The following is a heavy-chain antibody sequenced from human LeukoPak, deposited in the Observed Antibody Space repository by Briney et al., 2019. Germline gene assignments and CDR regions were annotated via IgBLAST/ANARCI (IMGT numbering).Heavy chain of an antibody. CDR2: FDPEDGET. J-gene: IGHJ3*02. V-gene: IGHV1-24*01. Sequence: ASVKVSCKVSGYTLTELSMHWVRQAPGKGLEWMGGFDPEDGETIYAQKFQGRVTMTEDTSTDTAYMELSSLRSDDTAVYYCASKGSGYCSSTSCQGAFDIWGQGTMVTVSS. D-gene: IGHD2-2*01. CDR1: GYTLTELS. CDR3: ASKGSGYCSSTSCQGAFDI.